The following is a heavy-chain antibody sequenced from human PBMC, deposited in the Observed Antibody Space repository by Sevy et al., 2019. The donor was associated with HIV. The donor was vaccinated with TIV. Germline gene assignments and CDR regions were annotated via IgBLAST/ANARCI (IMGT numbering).Heavy chain of an antibody. J-gene: IGHJ2*01. CDR1: GGSISSGGYY. CDR3: ARDDGAGAYWYFDL. V-gene: IGHV4-31*03. Sequence: SETLSLTCTVSGGSISSGGYYWSWIRQHPGKGLEWIVYIYYSGSTYYNPSLKSRVTISVDTSKNQFSLKLSSVTAADTAVYYCARDDGAGAYWYFDLWGRGTLVTVSS. CDR2: IYYSGST. D-gene: IGHD6-19*01.